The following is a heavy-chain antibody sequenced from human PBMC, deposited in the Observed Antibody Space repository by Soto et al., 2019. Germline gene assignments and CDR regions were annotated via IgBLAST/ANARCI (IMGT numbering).Heavy chain of an antibody. CDR2: ISTNGGST. CDR3: VKGEYYYDSSGYYPFDY. Sequence: GGSLRLSCSASGFTFSSYAMHWVRQAPGKGLEYVSSISTNGGSTHYADSVKGRFTISRDNSKNMQYLKMSSLRADDTAVYYCVKGEYYYDSSGYYPFDYWGQGTLVTRLL. CDR1: GFTFSSYA. J-gene: IGHJ4*02. D-gene: IGHD3-22*01. V-gene: IGHV3-64D*06.